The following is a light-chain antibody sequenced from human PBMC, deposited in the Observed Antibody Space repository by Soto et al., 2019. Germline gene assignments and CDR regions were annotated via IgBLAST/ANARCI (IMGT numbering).Light chain of an antibody. CDR3: QQYGTLPPRYT. J-gene: IGKJ2*01. Sequence: ELVLTQSPGTLSLSPGERATLSCRVSQRMSSNYLAWYQQKPGQSPRLLIYGTSSRATGIPDRFSGSGSGTDFTLTISGLEPEDSAVYYCQQYGTLPPRYTFGQGTKLEIK. CDR2: GTS. CDR1: QRMSSNY. V-gene: IGKV3-20*01.